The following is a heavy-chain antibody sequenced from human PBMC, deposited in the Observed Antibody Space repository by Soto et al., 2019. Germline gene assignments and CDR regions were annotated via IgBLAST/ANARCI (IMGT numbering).Heavy chain of an antibody. Sequence: QVQLVESGGGVVQPGRSLRLSCAASGFTFSSYGMHWVRQAPGKGLEWVSVIWYDGSNKYYADSVKGRFTISRDNSKNTLYLQMNSLRAEDTAVYYCARGQDDYNAVHNWFDPWGQGTLVTVSS. CDR3: ARGQDDYNAVHNWFDP. V-gene: IGHV3-33*01. CDR1: GFTFSSYG. CDR2: IWYDGSNK. D-gene: IGHD4-4*01. J-gene: IGHJ5*02.